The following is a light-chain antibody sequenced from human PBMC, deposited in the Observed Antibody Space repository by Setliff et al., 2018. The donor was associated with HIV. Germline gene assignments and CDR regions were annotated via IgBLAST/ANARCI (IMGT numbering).Light chain of an antibody. V-gene: IGLV2-14*01. CDR2: EVS. CDR1: SGDVGTYNY. CDR3: ASYTTTNTWV. Sequence: QSVLTQPASVSGSPGQSITFSCTGTSGDVGTYNYVTWYQHPPGKAPKLLIYEVSSRPSGVSNRFSGSKSGNTASLTISGLQAGDEADYYCASYTTTNTWVFGGGTK. J-gene: IGLJ3*02.